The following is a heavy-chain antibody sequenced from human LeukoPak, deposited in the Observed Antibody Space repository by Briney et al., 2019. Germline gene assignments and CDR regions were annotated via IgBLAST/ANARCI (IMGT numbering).Heavy chain of an antibody. D-gene: IGHD6-19*01. Sequence: PGGSLRLSCAASGFTFSSYWMSWVRQAPGKGLEWVAFIRYDGNSKYYVDSVKGRFTISRDNSKNTLYLQMNSLRAEDTAVYYCTKRDRMYTSGSYYFDYWGQGTLVTVSS. CDR2: IRYDGNSK. J-gene: IGHJ4*02. CDR3: TKRDRMYTSGSYYFDY. V-gene: IGHV3-30*02. CDR1: GFTFSSYW.